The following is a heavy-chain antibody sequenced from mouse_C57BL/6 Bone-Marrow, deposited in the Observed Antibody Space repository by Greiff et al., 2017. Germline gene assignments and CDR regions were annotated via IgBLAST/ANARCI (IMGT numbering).Heavy chain of an antibody. V-gene: IGHV3-8*01. CDR2: ISYSGST. CDR3: ARWRIYYGNPPWYFDV. Sequence: EVQGVESGPGLAKPSQTLSLTCSVTGYSITSDYWNWIRKFPGNKLEYMGYISYSGSTYYNPSLKSRISITRDTSKNQYYLQLSSVTTEDTATYYCARWRIYYGNPPWYFDVWGTGTTVTVSS. CDR1: GYSITSDY. D-gene: IGHD2-1*01. J-gene: IGHJ1*03.